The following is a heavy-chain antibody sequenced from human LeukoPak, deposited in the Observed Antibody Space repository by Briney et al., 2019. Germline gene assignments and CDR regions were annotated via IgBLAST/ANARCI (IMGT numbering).Heavy chain of an antibody. D-gene: IGHD6-13*01. Sequence: GASVKVSCKASGYTFTSYDINWVRQATGQGLEWMGWMNPNSGNTGYAQKFQGRVTMTRNTSISTAYMELSSLRSEDTAVYYCARGTLYSSSWHYYYYMDVWGKGTTVTVSS. V-gene: IGHV1-8*01. CDR1: GYTFTSYD. CDR3: ARGTLYSSSWHYYYYMDV. J-gene: IGHJ6*03. CDR2: MNPNSGNT.